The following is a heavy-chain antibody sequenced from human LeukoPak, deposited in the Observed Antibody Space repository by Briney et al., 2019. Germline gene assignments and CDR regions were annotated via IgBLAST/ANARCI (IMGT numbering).Heavy chain of an antibody. CDR2: INPSGGST. J-gene: IGHJ6*02. D-gene: IGHD2-15*01. CDR1: GYTFTSYY. Sequence: GASVKVSCKASGYTFTSYYMHWVRQAPGQGLEWMGIINPSGGSTSYAQKFQGRVTMTRDMSTSTVYMELSSLRSDDTAVYYCARRPEVVVAATDGMDVWGQGTTVTVSS. CDR3: ARRPEVVVAATDGMDV. V-gene: IGHV1-46*01.